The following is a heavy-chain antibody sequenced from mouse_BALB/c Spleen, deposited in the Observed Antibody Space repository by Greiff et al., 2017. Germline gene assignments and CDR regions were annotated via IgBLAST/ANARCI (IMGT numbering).Heavy chain of an antibody. CDR1: GYAFTNYW. V-gene: IGHV1-63*01. Sequence: QVQLQQSGAELVRPGTSVKISCKASGYAFTNYWLGWVKQRPGHGLEWIGDIYPGSGNTYYNEKFKGKATLTADKSSSTAYIQLSSLTSEDSAVYFCARAGTFDYWGQGTTLTVSS. J-gene: IGHJ2*01. D-gene: IGHD4-1*01. CDR2: IYPGSGNT. CDR3: ARAGTFDY.